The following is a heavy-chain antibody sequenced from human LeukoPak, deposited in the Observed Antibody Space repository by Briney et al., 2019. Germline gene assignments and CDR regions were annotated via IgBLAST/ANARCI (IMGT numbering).Heavy chain of an antibody. CDR2: IYYSGST. Sequence: PSETLSLTCTVSGGSISSYYWSWTRQPPGKGLEWIGYIYYSGSTNYNPSLKSRVTISVDTSKNQFSLKLSSVTAADMAVYYCARDHLRDGYNSYGMDVWGQGTMVTVSS. J-gene: IGHJ6*02. V-gene: IGHV4-59*01. CDR1: GGSISSYY. D-gene: IGHD5-24*01. CDR3: ARDHLRDGYNSYGMDV.